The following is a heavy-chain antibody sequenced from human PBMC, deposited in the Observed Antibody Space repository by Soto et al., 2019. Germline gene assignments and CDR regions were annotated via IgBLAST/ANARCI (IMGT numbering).Heavy chain of an antibody. CDR2: INAGNGST. CDR1: GYTFTSYS. V-gene: IGHV1-3*01. J-gene: IGHJ6*02. Sequence: ASVKVSCKASGYTFTSYSMHWVRQAPVQSLEWMGWINAGNGSTKYSQKFQGRVTITRDTSASTAYMELSSLRSEDTAVYYCARDGVVPAAKNYYGMDVWGQGIPVTVSS. D-gene: IGHD2-2*01. CDR3: ARDGVVPAAKNYYGMDV.